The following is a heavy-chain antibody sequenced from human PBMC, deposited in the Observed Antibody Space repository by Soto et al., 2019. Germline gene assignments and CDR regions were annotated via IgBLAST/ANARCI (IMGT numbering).Heavy chain of an antibody. CDR1: GFTFSSDG. CDR2: TWYDGSKK. J-gene: IGHJ6*02. D-gene: IGHD6-6*01. Sequence: QVQLVESGGGVVQPERSLRLSCAASGFTFSSDGMHWVRQAPGKGLEWVAVTWYDGSKKYYADSVKGRFTISRDNSRNTLHLQMNSLRAEDTAVYYCERDHRSSFYDYYGMDVWGQGTTVTVSS. V-gene: IGHV3-33*01. CDR3: ERDHRSSFYDYYGMDV.